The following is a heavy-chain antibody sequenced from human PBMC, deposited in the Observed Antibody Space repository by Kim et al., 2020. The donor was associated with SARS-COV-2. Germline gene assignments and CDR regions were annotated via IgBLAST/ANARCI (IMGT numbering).Heavy chain of an antibody. CDR1: GGTFSSYA. CDR3: ARPLEGYCSSTSCYGNYYYGMDV. V-gene: IGHV1-69*13. Sequence: SVKVSCKASGGTFSSYAISWVRQAPGQGLEWMGGIIPIFGTANYAQKFQGRVTITADESTSTAYMELSSLRSEDTAVYYCARPLEGYCSSTSCYGNYYYGMDVWGQGTTVTVSS. CDR2: IIPIFGTA. J-gene: IGHJ6*02. D-gene: IGHD2-2*01.